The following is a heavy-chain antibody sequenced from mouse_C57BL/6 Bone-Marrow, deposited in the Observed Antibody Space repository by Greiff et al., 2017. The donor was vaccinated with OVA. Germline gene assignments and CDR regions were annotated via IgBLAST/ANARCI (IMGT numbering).Heavy chain of an antibody. Sequence: QVHVKQPGAELVKPGASVKLSCKASGYTFTSYWMHWVKQRPGQGLEWIGMIHPNSGSTNYNEKFKSKATLTVDKSSSTAYMQLSSLTSEDSAVYYCARRSDDGPWFAYWGQGTLVTVSA. CDR1: GYTFTSYW. CDR2: IHPNSGST. CDR3: ARRSDDGPWFAY. V-gene: IGHV1-64*01. D-gene: IGHD2-3*01. J-gene: IGHJ3*01.